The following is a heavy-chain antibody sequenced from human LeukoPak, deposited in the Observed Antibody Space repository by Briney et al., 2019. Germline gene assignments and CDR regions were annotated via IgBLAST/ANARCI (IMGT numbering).Heavy chain of an antibody. V-gene: IGHV4-59*12. D-gene: IGHD3-22*01. J-gene: IGHJ2*01. CDR3: ARDASGYWAWYFDL. CDR2: IYYSGST. Sequence: PSETLSLTCTVSGGSISSYYWSWIRQPPGKGLEWIGYIYYSGSTNYNPSLKSRVTISVDTSKNQFSLKLSSVTAADTAVYYCARDASGYWAWYFDLWGRGTLVTVSS. CDR1: GGSISSYY.